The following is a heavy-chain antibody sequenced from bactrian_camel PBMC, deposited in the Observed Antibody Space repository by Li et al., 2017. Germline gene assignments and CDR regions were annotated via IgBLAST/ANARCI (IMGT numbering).Heavy chain of an antibody. CDR2: WYTDNST. CDR3: AEGRGSRGEHCYSLNY. V-gene: IGHV3S63*01. J-gene: IGHJ4*01. Sequence: HVQLVESGGGSVQAEGSLRLSYAASGPTRPLYCMAWFRQASGKEREEVAYWYTDNSTRYGDSVKGRFTISRDSVKNTVYLQMNNLQPEDTATYYCAEGRGSRGEHCYSLNYWGQ. D-gene: IGHD6*01. CDR1: GPTRPLYC.